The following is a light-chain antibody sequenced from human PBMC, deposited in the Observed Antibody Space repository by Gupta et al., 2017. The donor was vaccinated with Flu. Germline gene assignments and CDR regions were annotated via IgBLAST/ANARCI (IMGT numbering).Light chain of an antibody. J-gene: IGKJ1*01. V-gene: IGKV1-5*03. Sequence: VGDRVTITGRASQSISSWLAWYQQKPGKAPKLLIYKASTLEGGVPSRFSGSASGTEFTLTISSLQPDDFATYYCQQYNSPWTFGQGTKVQIK. CDR3: QQYNSPWT. CDR1: QSISSW. CDR2: KAS.